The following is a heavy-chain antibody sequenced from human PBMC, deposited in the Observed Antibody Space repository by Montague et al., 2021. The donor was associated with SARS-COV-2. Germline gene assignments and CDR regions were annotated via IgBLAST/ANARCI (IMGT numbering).Heavy chain of an antibody. D-gene: IGHD3-3*01. CDR2: MYTSGGT. V-gene: IGHV4-61*02. CDR1: GGSISSSRYY. J-gene: IGHJ6*02. Sequence: TLSLTCTVSGGSISSSRYYWSWIRQPPGKGLEWIGRMYTSGGTYYNPSLKSRVTISVDTSKNQFSLKLSSVTAADTAVYYCAREPRVVIIIWLRNYYGMDVWGQGTTVTVSS. CDR3: AREPRVVIIIWLRNYYGMDV.